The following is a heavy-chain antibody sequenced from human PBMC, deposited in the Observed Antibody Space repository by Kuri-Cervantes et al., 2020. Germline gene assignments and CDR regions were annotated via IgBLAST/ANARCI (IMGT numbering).Heavy chain of an antibody. V-gene: IGHV4-39*07. Sequence: SETLSLTCTVSGGSISSGDYYWSWIRQPPGKGLEWIGEINHSGSTNYNPSLKSRVTISVDTSKNQFSLKLSSVTAADTAVYYCARTGYGSSTSCYVRAYYYYYMDVWGKGTTVTVSS. CDR1: GGSISSGDYY. CDR3: ARTGYGSSTSCYVRAYYYYYMDV. D-gene: IGHD2-2*01. J-gene: IGHJ6*03. CDR2: INHSGST.